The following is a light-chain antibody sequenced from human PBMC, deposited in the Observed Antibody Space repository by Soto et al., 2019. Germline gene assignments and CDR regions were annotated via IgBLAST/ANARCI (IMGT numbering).Light chain of an antibody. CDR2: DND. CDR3: GTWDGSLSGWW. CDR1: SSNIGNNY. Sequence: QSVLTQPSSVSAAPGQKVTISCSGSSSNIGNNYVSWYQHLPGTAPKLLIYDNDKRPSGIPDRFSGSKSGTSATLGITGLQTGDDADYYCGTWDGSLSGWWFGGGTKLTVL. V-gene: IGLV1-51*01. J-gene: IGLJ3*02.